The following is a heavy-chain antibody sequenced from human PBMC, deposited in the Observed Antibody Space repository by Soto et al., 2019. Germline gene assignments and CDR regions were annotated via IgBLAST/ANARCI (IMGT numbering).Heavy chain of an antibody. V-gene: IGHV4-4*07. CDR1: DGSISTYY. Sequence: PSETLSLTCTVSDGSISTYYCNWIRQPAGKGLEWIGRIDASGSTDYDPSLKSRVTMSVDTSKNQFSLGLSSVTAADTAVYYCARGGHDFWSGPFDYWGQGAQVTRLL. CDR3: ARGGHDFWSGPFDY. CDR2: IDASGST. D-gene: IGHD3-3*01. J-gene: IGHJ4*02.